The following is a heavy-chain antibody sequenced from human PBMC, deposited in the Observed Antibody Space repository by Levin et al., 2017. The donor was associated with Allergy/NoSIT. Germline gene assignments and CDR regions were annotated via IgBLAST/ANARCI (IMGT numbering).Heavy chain of an antibody. J-gene: IGHJ4*02. CDR1: GFTFSSYG. CDR2: ISYDGSNK. Sequence: PSQTLSLTCAASGFTFSSYGMHWVRQAPGKGLEWVAVISYDGSNKYYADSVKGRFTISRDNSKNTLYLQMNSLRAEDTAVYYCAKAGLSHRYSGYDWFDYWGQGTLVTVSS. D-gene: IGHD5-12*01. V-gene: IGHV3-30*18. CDR3: AKAGLSHRYSGYDWFDY.